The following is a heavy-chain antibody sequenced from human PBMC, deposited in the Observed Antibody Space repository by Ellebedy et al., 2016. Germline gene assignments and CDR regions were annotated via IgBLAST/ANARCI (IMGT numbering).Heavy chain of an antibody. CDR3: ARDVSTSLDY. V-gene: IGHV1-69*13. D-gene: IGHD2-2*01. J-gene: IGHJ4*02. CDR1: GGTFSSYA. CDR2: IIPIFGTA. Sequence: SVKVSXKASGGTFSSYAISWVRQAPGQGLEWMGGIIPIFGTANYAQKFQGRVTITADESTSTAYMELSSLRSDDTAVYYCARDVSTSLDYWGQGTLVTVSS.